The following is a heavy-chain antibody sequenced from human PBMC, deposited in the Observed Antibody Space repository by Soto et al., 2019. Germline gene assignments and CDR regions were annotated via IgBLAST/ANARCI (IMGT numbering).Heavy chain of an antibody. D-gene: IGHD6-13*01. CDR2: IYYSGST. J-gene: IGHJ2*01. V-gene: IGHV4-31*02. CDR3: LRGEGGRRDGSTVSAFLLNRSSDL. Sequence: HPGKGLEWIGYIYYSGSTYYNPSLKSRVTISVDTSKNQCSLKLRSVTAADTAVYFCLRGEGGRRDGSTVSAFLLNRSSDL.